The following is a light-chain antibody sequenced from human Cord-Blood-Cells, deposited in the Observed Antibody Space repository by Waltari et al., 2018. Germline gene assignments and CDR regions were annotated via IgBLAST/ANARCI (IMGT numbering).Light chain of an antibody. V-gene: IGKV1-5*03. J-gene: IGKJ1*01. CDR3: QQYNSYPGT. Sequence: DIQMTQSPSTLSASVGDRVTITCRARQSISSWLAWYQQKPGKAPKLLIYKASSLESGVPSRFSGSGSGTEFTLTISSLQPDDFATYYCQQYNSYPGTFGQGTKVEIK. CDR1: QSISSW. CDR2: KAS.